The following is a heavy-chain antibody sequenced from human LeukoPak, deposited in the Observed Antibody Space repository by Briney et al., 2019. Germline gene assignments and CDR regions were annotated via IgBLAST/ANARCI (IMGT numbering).Heavy chain of an antibody. CDR3: ARLSMIWGAGDDYYYGMDV. V-gene: IGHV4-61*01. CDR2: IYYSGST. D-gene: IGHD3-10*01. J-gene: IGHJ6*02. Sequence: PSETLSLTCTVSGRSVSSGSYYWSWIRQPPGKGLEWIGYIYYSGSTNYNPSLKSRVTISVDMAKNQFSLKLSSVTAADTAVYYCARLSMIWGAGDDYYYGMDVWGQGTTVTVSS. CDR1: GRSVSSGSYY.